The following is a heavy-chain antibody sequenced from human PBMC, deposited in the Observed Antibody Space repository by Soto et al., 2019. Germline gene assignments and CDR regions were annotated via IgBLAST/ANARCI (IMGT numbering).Heavy chain of an antibody. CDR3: ARDRRAYYYGSGSYLCYY. CDR1: GYTFTGYY. Sequence: QVQLVQSGAEVKKPGASVKVSCKASGYTFTGYYMHWVRQAPGQGLEWMGWINPNSGGTNYAQKVQGRVTMTRETSISTAYMELSRLRSDDTAVYYCARDRRAYYYGSGSYLCYYWGQGTLVTVSS. CDR2: INPNSGGT. D-gene: IGHD3-10*01. J-gene: IGHJ4*02. V-gene: IGHV1-2*02.